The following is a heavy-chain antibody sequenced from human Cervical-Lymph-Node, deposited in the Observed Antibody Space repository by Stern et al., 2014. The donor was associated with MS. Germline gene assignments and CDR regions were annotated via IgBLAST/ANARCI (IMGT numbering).Heavy chain of an antibody. Sequence: VQLVESGGGVVQPGRSLRLTCTVSGFTFSSHGMNWVRQAPGKGLELVSVISYDGRDTYYAESVKGRFTISRDNSKNTLYLEMRSLRPEDTAVYYCVKRGITEVRGVRLGDYWGPGTLVIVSS. V-gene: IGHV3-30*18. D-gene: IGHD3-10*01. CDR2: ISYDGRDT. CDR1: GFTFSSHG. CDR3: VKRGITEVRGVRLGDY. J-gene: IGHJ4*02.